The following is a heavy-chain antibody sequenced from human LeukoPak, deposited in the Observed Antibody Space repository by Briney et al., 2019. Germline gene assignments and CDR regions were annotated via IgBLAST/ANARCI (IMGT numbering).Heavy chain of an antibody. CDR3: AGGYDYGDYYYMDV. J-gene: IGHJ6*03. V-gene: IGHV4-38-2*02. CDR1: GYSISSGYY. CDR2: IYHSGST. D-gene: IGHD5-12*01. Sequence: SETLSLTCTVSGYSISSGYYWGWIRQPPGKGLEWIGSIYHSGSTYYNPSLKSRVTISVDTSKNQFSLKLSSVTAADTAVYYCAGGYDYGDYYYMDVWGKGTTVTISS.